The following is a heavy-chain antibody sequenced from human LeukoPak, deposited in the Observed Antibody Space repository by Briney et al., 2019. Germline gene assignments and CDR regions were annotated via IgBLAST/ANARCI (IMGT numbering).Heavy chain of an antibody. CDR3: ARDPSACSGGSCYYDAFDI. D-gene: IGHD2-15*01. Sequence: GGSLRLACAASGFTFDDYGMSWVRQAPGKGLEWVSGINWNGGSTGYADSVKGRFTISRDNAKNSLYLQMNSLRAEDTALYYCARDPSACSGGSCYYDAFDIWGQGTMVTVSS. CDR1: GFTFDDYG. V-gene: IGHV3-20*04. CDR2: INWNGGST. J-gene: IGHJ3*02.